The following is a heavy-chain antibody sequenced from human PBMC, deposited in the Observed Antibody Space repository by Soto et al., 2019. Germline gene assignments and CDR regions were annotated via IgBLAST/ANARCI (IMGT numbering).Heavy chain of an antibody. J-gene: IGHJ4*02. CDR2: ISGSGDST. CDR3: ALRGSGSYFRY. CDR1: GITFSSYA. D-gene: IGHD1-26*01. Sequence: EVQLLESGGGLVQPGGSLRLSCAASGITFSSYAMNWVRQAPGKGLEWVSVISGSGDSTYYADSVKGRFTISRDNSKNTLYLQMNSLSAEDTAVYYCALRGSGSYFRYWGQGTLVTVSS. V-gene: IGHV3-23*01.